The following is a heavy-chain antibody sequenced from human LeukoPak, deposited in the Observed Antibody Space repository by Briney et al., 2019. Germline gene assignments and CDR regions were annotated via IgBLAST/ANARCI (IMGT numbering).Heavy chain of an antibody. CDR2: IRYDGSNK. CDR1: GFTFSSYG. CDR3: ARGRFQVATTVRYYYYYMDV. J-gene: IGHJ6*03. V-gene: IGHV3-30*02. D-gene: IGHD5-12*01. Sequence: GGSLRLSCAASGFTFSSYGMHWVRQAPGKGLEWVAFIRYDGSNKYYADSVKGRFTISRDNSKNTLYLQMNSLRAEDTAVYYCARGRFQVATTVRYYYYYMDVWGKGTTVTISS.